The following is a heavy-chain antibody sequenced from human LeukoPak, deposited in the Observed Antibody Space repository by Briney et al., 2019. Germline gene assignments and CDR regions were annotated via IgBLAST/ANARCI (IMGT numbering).Heavy chain of an antibody. V-gene: IGHV4-59*01. D-gene: IGHD5-24*01. CDR2: IFYSGGT. CDR1: GASLSTYY. Sequence: SETLSLTCIVSGASLSTYYGTWIRQAPGKGLEWIGYIFYSGGTNYNPSLKSRVTLSVDTSKNQFSLKLSSVTAADTAVYYCARSGRGWLQPNAFDYWGQGTLVTVSS. J-gene: IGHJ4*02. CDR3: ARSGRGWLQPNAFDY.